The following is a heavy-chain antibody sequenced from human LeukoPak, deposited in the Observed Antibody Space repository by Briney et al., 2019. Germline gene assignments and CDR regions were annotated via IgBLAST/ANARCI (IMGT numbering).Heavy chain of an antibody. CDR2: ISYDGSNK. Sequence: GGSLRLSCAASGFTFSSYAMHWVRQAPGKGLEWVAVISYDGSNKYYADSVKGRFTISRDNSKNTLYLQMNSLRAEDTAVYYCARDRAWNYFDYWGQGTLVTVSS. D-gene: IGHD3-3*01. J-gene: IGHJ4*02. V-gene: IGHV3-30-3*01. CDR3: ARDRAWNYFDY. CDR1: GFTFSSYA.